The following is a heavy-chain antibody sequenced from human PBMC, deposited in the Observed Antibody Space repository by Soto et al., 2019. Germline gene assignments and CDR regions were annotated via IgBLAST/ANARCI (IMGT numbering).Heavy chain of an antibody. CDR1: GFTFSSYA. CDR3: ASEGASSCYGCVDY. CDR2: ISYDGSNK. Sequence: QVQLVESGGGVVQPGRSLRLSCAASGFTFSSYAMHWVRQAPGKGLEWVAVISYDGSNKYYADSVKGRFTISRDNTKNTLYLQMNGLRAEDTAVYYCASEGASSCYGCVDYWGQGTLVTVSS. D-gene: IGHD2-2*01. J-gene: IGHJ4*02. V-gene: IGHV3-30-3*01.